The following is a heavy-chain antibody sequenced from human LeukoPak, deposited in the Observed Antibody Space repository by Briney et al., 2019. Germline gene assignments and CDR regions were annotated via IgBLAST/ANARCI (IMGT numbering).Heavy chain of an antibody. Sequence: ASVKVSCKASGYIFTRYSIHWVRQAPGQGLEWMGWISTNNGNPTYAQGFKGRLVFFLDTSANTTYLQISSLKAEDTAMYYCGRDGNIDFWGQGTLVTVSS. CDR1: GYIFTRYS. V-gene: IGHV7-4-1*02. J-gene: IGHJ4*02. CDR3: GRDGNIDF. D-gene: IGHD4-23*01. CDR2: ISTNNGNP.